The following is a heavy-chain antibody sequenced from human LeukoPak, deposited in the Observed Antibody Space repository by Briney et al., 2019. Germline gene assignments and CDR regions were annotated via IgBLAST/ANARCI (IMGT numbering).Heavy chain of an antibody. V-gene: IGHV3-48*02. D-gene: IGHD3-22*01. CDR3: ARDRHSSGYYYLDY. Sequence: GGSLRLSCAVSGLTFSDSRMIWVRQAPGKGLEWVSYISSSSSTIYYADSVKGRFTISRDNAKNSLYLQMNSLRDEDTAVYYCARDRHSSGYYYLDYWGQGTLVTVSS. J-gene: IGHJ4*02. CDR2: ISSSSSTI. CDR1: GLTFSDSR.